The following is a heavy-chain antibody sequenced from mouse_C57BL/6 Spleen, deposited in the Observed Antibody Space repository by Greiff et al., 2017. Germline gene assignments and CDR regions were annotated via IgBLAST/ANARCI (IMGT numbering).Heavy chain of an antibody. J-gene: IGHJ2*01. D-gene: IGHD2-13*01. CDR1: GYSFTDYN. Sequence: VQLQQSGPELVKPGASVKISCKASGYSFTDYNMNWVKPRNGKSLEWIGVINPNNGTTSYNEKVKGKATLTVDQSSSTAYMPLNSLTSEDSAVYYCARAGEGGPDDYWGQGTTLTVSS. CDR2: INPNNGTT. V-gene: IGHV1-39*01. CDR3: ARAGEGGPDDY.